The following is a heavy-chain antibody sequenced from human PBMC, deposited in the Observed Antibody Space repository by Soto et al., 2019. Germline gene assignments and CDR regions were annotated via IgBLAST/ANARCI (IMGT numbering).Heavy chain of an antibody. CDR1: GFTFSSYA. Sequence: QVQLVESGGGVVQPGRSLRLSCAASGFTFSSYAMHWVRQAPGKGLEWVAVISYDGSNKYYADSVKGRFTISRDNSKNTLYLQMNSLRAEDTAVYYCARLPQGSAGSLGYFDYWGQGTLVTVSS. CDR3: ARLPQGSAGSLGYFDY. CDR2: ISYDGSNK. J-gene: IGHJ4*02. D-gene: IGHD6-13*01. V-gene: IGHV3-30-3*01.